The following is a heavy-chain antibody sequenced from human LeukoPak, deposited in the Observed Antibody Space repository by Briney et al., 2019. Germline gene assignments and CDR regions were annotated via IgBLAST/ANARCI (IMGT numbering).Heavy chain of an antibody. CDR2: IYPGDSDT. V-gene: IGHV5-51*01. J-gene: IGHJ4*02. CDR3: ARQVGNAYYAAYFDY. D-gene: IGHD3-16*01. CDR1: GYNFTNYW. Sequence: GESLKISCKGSGYNFTNYWIGWVRQMPGKGLEWMGIIYPGDSDTRYSPSFQGQVTISADKSISTAYLQWSSLKASDTAMYYCARQVGNAYYAAYFDYWGQGTLVTVSS.